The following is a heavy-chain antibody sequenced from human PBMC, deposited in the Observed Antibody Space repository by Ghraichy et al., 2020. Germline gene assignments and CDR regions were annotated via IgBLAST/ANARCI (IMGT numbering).Heavy chain of an antibody. CDR2: VYTGGKT. V-gene: IGHV3-66*01. D-gene: IGHD1-1*01. Sequence: WVAGVYTGGKTYYADSVKGRFTISRDNSKNPLYLQMNSLRAVDTALYYCARARTNWHLDYWGQGTLF. J-gene: IGHJ4*02. CDR3: ARARTNWHLDY.